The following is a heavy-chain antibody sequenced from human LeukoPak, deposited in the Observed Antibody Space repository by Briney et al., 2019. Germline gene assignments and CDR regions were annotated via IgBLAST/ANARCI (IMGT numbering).Heavy chain of an antibody. D-gene: IGHD3-22*01. V-gene: IGHV4-39*01. CDR1: GGSISSSSYY. J-gene: IGHJ4*02. CDR2: IYYSGST. Sequence: SETLSLTCTVSGGSISSSSYYWGWIRQPPGKGREWIGSIYYSGSTYYNPSLKSRVTISVDTSKNQFSLKLSSVTAADTAVYYCAVYYDSSGYYREGYYFDYWGQGTLVTVSS. CDR3: AVYYDSSGYYREGYYFDY.